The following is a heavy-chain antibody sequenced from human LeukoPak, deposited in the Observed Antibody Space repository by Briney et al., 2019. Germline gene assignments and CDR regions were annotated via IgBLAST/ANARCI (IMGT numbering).Heavy chain of an antibody. J-gene: IGHJ4*02. D-gene: IGHD3-10*01. Sequence: GESLKISCKGSGYSFTSYWIGWVRQMPGKGLEWMGIIYPGDSDTRYSPSFQGQVTISADKSISTAYLQWSSLKASDTAMYYCARHRTRYGSGSSKQYYFDYWGQGTLVTVSS. V-gene: IGHV5-51*01. CDR1: GYSFTSYW. CDR2: IYPGDSDT. CDR3: ARHRTRYGSGSSKQYYFDY.